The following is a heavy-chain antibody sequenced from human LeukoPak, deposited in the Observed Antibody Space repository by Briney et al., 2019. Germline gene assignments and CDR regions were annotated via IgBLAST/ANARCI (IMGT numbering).Heavy chain of an antibody. CDR1: GYSFAGYG. J-gene: IGHJ4*02. V-gene: IGHV1-18*01. Sequence: ASVKVSCKASGYSFAGYGISWVRQAPGQGPEWIGRISTYSGNTNYAHNLQGRITVTTETSTSTAYMELRSLRSDDTAVYYCARVGAAPGHFDYWGQGTQLTVSS. D-gene: IGHD6-13*01. CDR3: ARVGAAPGHFDY. CDR2: ISTYSGNT.